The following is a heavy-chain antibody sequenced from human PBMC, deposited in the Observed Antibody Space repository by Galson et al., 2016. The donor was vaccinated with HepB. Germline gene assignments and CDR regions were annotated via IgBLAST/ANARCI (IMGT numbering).Heavy chain of an antibody. V-gene: IGHV1-18*01. J-gene: IGHJ3*02. CDR2: ISPNTGNT. D-gene: IGHD1-26*01. CDR3: ARDRGPNSGTYSWAFES. CDR1: GYTFITYD. Sequence: SVKVSCKASGYTFITYDICWVRQAPGQGLEWMGWISPNTGNTKYAQKFQGRVTMATDTSTTTAYMELRSLRSDDTAVYYCARDRGPNSGTYSWAFESWGQGTMVTVSS.